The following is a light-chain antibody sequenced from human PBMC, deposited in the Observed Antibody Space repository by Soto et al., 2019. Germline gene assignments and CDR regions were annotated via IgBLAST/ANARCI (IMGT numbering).Light chain of an antibody. V-gene: IGLV2-14*01. CDR1: SSDVGGYNY. Sequence: QSALPHPASVSGCPGQSITISCTGTSSDVGGYNYVSCYQLHPAKAPKLILYEVTHRPSGVSDRFSGSKSGNTASLTISGLQAEDEDDYYCSSYTSSTAYVFGTGTKVTVL. J-gene: IGLJ1*01. CDR2: EVT. CDR3: SSYTSSTAYV.